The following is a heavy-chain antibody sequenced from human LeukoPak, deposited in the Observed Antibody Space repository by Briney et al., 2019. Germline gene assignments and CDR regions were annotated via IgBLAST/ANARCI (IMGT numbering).Heavy chain of an antibody. V-gene: IGHV3-15*01. J-gene: IGHJ4*02. Sequence: PGESLRLSCAASGLTFTNAWMSWVRQAPGKGLEWIGRSNSQTDGGTTDYAAPVKGRFTMSRDDSKNTVYQQMNSLKTEDTAVYYCTTISYVGGYWGQGTLVTVSS. CDR1: GLTFTNAW. CDR2: SNSQTDGGTT. CDR3: TTISYVGGY. D-gene: IGHD3-16*02.